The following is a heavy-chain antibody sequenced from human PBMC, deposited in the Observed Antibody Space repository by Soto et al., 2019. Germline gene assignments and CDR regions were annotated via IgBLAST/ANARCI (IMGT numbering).Heavy chain of an antibody. CDR2: IYYTGNT. CDR1: GGSISSGGYY. V-gene: IGHV4-31*11. Sequence: SETLSLTCAVSGGSISSGGYYWSWIRQHPEKGLEWIGYIYYTGNTYYNASLKSRVTISVDTSNNQFSLKLSSVTAADTAVYYCARVGISSSDAFDIWGQGTTVTVSS. D-gene: IGHD6-6*01. CDR3: ARVGISSSDAFDI. J-gene: IGHJ3*02.